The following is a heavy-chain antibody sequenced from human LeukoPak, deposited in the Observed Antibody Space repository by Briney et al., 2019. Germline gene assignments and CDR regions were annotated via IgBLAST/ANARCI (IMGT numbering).Heavy chain of an antibody. V-gene: IGHV3-66*01. CDR1: GFSVSNNY. CDR2: IYSGGST. CDR3: ASDSYSPEYFQH. D-gene: IGHD2-15*01. J-gene: IGHJ1*01. Sequence: GGSLRLSCAASGFSVSNNYMSWVRQAPGKGLEWASVIYSGGSTFYADSVKGRFTISRDNSKNTLYLQMNSLRAEDTAVYYCASDSYSPEYFQHWGQGTLVTVSS.